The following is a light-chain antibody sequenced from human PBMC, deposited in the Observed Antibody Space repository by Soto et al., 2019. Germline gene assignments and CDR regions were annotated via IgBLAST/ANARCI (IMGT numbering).Light chain of an antibody. Sequence: DIQMTQSPSTLSASVGDIVTITCRASQSITSWLAWYQQKPGKAPKLLIYKASSLESGVPSRFSGSGSGTEFTLTISSLQPDDFETYYCQHYNSYPWTFGQGTKVEIK. CDR3: QHYNSYPWT. CDR2: KAS. J-gene: IGKJ1*01. CDR1: QSITSW. V-gene: IGKV1-5*03.